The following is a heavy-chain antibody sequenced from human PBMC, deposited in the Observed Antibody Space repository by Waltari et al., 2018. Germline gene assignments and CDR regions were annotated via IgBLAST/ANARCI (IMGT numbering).Heavy chain of an antibody. D-gene: IGHD2-21*02. J-gene: IGHJ2*01. CDR1: GFTFSSYG. V-gene: IGHV3-30*03. CDR2: ISYDGSNK. Sequence: QVQLVESGGGVVQPGRSLRLSCAASGFTFSSYGMHWVRQAPGKGLEWVAVISYDGSNKYYADSVKGRFTISRDNSKNTLYLQMNSLRAEDTAVYYCARGLTRYFDLWGRGTLVTVSS. CDR3: ARGLTRYFDL.